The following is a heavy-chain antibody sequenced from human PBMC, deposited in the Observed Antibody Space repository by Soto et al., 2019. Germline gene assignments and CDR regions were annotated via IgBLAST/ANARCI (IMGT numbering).Heavy chain of an antibody. CDR1: GGSMSSGDYY. Sequence: SETLSLTCTVSGGSMSSGDYYWSWIRQPPGKGLEWIGYIFYSGSTYYNPSLKSRVTISVDTSKNQFSLKLRSVTAADTAVYHCARGEYHYGSGSYYPPGYWGQGTLVTVSS. D-gene: IGHD3-10*01. CDR2: IFYSGST. J-gene: IGHJ4*02. CDR3: ARGEYHYGSGSYYPPGY. V-gene: IGHV4-30-4*01.